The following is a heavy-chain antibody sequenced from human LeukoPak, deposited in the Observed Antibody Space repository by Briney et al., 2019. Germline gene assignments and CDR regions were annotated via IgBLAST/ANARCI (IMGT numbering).Heavy chain of an antibody. V-gene: IGHV3-49*04. CDR1: GFTFGDFA. D-gene: IGHD2-15*01. Sequence: PGGSLRLSCEASGFTFGDFAVGWVRQAPGKGLEWVGFIRSKAYGGTTEYAPSVKGRFTISRDDSRNTLYLQMNSLKTEDTAVYYCTTQPLAPFDYWGQGTLVTVSS. CDR2: IRSKAYGGTT. J-gene: IGHJ4*02. CDR3: TTQPLAPFDY.